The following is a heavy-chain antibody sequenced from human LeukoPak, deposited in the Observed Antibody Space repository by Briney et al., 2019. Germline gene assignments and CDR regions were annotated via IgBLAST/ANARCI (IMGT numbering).Heavy chain of an antibody. V-gene: IGHV3-23*01. CDR3: AKDLLLLDC. J-gene: IGHJ4*02. Sequence: GGSLRLSCAASGFTFSSYAMSWVRPAPGKELEWVSGISSSGASTYYADSVKGRFTISRYNSKNTLYLKMISLRAEDTAVYHCAKDLLLLDCWGQGSLVTASS. CDR2: ISSSGAST. D-gene: IGHD2-21*01. CDR1: GFTFSSYA.